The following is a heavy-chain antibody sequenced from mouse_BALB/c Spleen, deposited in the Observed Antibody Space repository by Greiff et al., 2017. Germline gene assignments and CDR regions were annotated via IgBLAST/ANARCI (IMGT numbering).Heavy chain of an antibody. Sequence: EVKLVESGGGLVKPGGSLKLSCAASGFTFSSYAMSWVRQTPEKRLEWVASISSGGSYTYYPDTVTGRFTISRDNAKNTLYLEMSSLRSEDTAMYYCARAGDYAMDYWGQGTSVTVSS. CDR3: ARAGDYAMDY. CDR1: GFTFSSYA. CDR2: ISSGGSYT. J-gene: IGHJ4*01. V-gene: IGHV5-9-4*01.